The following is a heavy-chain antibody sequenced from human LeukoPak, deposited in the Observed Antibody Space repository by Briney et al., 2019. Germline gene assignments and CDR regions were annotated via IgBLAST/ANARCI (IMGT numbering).Heavy chain of an antibody. V-gene: IGHV4-34*01. CDR3: ARRWNYGRNYYIDV. CDR2: INDSGTI. J-gene: IGHJ6*03. CDR1: GGSFSHYY. D-gene: IGHD1-7*01. Sequence: SETLSLTCAVYGGSFSHYYWSWIRHSPGMGREWIGEINDSGTINYNPPLMSRVTISVDKSKNQFSLKLTSATAADTAVYYCARRWNYGRNYYIDVWGKGATVSVSS.